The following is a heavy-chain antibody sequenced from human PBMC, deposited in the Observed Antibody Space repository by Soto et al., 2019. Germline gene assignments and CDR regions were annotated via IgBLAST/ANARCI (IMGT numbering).Heavy chain of an antibody. V-gene: IGHV4-59*01. J-gene: IGHJ6*02. CDR1: GGSISRYY. D-gene: IGHD2-2*01. CDR3: ARECFSSSYYYYYGMDV. Sequence: SETLSLTCTVSGGSISRYYWSWILLPPGKGLEWIGYIYYSRSTNYNPSLKSRVTISVDTSKNQLALKLSSVTAADTAVYYCARECFSSSYYYYYGMDVWGQGTTVTVSS. CDR2: IYYSRST.